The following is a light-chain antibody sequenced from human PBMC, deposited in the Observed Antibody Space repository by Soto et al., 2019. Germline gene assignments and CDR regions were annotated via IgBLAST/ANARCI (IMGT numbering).Light chain of an antibody. Sequence: NFMLTQPHSVSESPGKTITISCTGSSGSIASHYVQWYQQRPGSAPTTVIYENNHRPSGVPGRFSASIDSSSNSASLTISGLKTEDEADYYCQSYDSSNQVFGGGTKLTVL. CDR1: SGSIASHY. CDR2: ENN. CDR3: QSYDSSNQV. V-gene: IGLV6-57*02. J-gene: IGLJ3*02.